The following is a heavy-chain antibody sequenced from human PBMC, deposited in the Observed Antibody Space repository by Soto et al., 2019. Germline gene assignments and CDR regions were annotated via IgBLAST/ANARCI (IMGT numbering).Heavy chain of an antibody. D-gene: IGHD5-12*01. CDR1: GGSLSGYY. J-gene: IGHJ4*02. Sequence: QVQLQQWGAGLLKPSETLSLNCAVTGGSLSGYYWSWIRQPPGKGLEWIGEVKDGGHTNYSPSLRGRVTISSDASTNQFSLRRNSVTAADTGVYYCARGQEGVVATHWDQGSLVTVSS. CDR2: VKDGGHT. V-gene: IGHV4-34*01. CDR3: ARGQEGVVATH.